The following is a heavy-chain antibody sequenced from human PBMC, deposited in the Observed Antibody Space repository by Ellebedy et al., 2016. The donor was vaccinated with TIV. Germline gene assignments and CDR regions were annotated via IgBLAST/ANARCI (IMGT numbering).Heavy chain of an antibody. CDR3: ARDGVDTGFDC. CDR1: GGTFSSYA. J-gene: IGHJ4*02. D-gene: IGHD2-15*01. Sequence: SVKVSXXASGGTFSSYAISWVRQAPGQGLEWMGGIIPIFGTANYAQKFQGRVTITADKSTSTAYMELSSLRSEDTAVYYCARDGVDTGFDCWGQGTLVTVSS. V-gene: IGHV1-69*06. CDR2: IIPIFGTA.